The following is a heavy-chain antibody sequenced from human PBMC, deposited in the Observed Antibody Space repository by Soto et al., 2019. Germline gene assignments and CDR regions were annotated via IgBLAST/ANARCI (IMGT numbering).Heavy chain of an antibody. Sequence: EVQLVKSGGGLIQPGGSLRLSCAASGFTVSNNYMSWVRQPPGKGLEWVSAIYSDSSTYYADSVKGRFTISRDNSKNTLYLQMNSLRAEDTAVYYCARTYSTSSGQFAYWGQGSLVTVSS. D-gene: IGHD6-6*01. CDR2: IYSDSST. J-gene: IGHJ4*02. CDR3: ARTYSTSSGQFAY. CDR1: GFTVSNNY. V-gene: IGHV3-53*01.